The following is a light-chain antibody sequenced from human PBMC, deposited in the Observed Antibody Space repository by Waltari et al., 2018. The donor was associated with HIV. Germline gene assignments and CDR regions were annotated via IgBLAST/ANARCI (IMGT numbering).Light chain of an antibody. J-gene: IGKJ2*01. CDR3: QQYGSSPNT. CDR2: GAS. V-gene: IGKV3-20*01. Sequence: EIVLTQSPSTLSLSPGERATLSCRASQSVSSSYLAWYQQRPGQAPRLRIYGASRRATGIPDRFSGSGSGTDFTLTISRLEPEDFAVYYCQQYGSSPNTFGQGTKLEIK. CDR1: QSVSSSY.